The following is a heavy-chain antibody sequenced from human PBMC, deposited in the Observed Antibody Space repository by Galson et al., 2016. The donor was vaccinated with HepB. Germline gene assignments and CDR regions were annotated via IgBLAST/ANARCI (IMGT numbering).Heavy chain of an antibody. CDR3: AKGRDGYPNYFEY. Sequence: SLRLSCAASGFTFSSYAMSWVRQAPGKGLEWVSAISGSVGSTLYADSVKDRFTIFRDNSKNTLYLEMNSLRAEDTAVYYCAKGRDGYPNYFEYWGQGTLVTVSS. CDR2: ISGSVGST. CDR1: GFTFSSYA. J-gene: IGHJ4*02. V-gene: IGHV3-23*01. D-gene: IGHD2-2*03.